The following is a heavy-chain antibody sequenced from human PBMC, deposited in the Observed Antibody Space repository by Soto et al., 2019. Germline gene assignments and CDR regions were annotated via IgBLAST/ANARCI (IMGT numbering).Heavy chain of an antibody. CDR1: GFAFSSYA. CDR2: FNGNGGLT. CDR3: AKDNSLHWFDP. Sequence: SLRLSCATSGFAFSSYARTWVRQAPGKGLEWVSTFNGNGGLTYYADSVKGRFTISRDNSKNTLYLQMDSLRAEDTAIYYCAKDNSLHWFDPWGQGTLVTSPQ. J-gene: IGHJ5*02. V-gene: IGHV3-23*01. D-gene: IGHD2-15*01.